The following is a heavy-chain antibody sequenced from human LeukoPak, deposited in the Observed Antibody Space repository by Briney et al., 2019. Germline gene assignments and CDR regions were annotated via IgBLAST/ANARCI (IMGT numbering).Heavy chain of an antibody. CDR1: GFTFSSYA. J-gene: IGHJ6*03. CDR2: ISGSGGST. V-gene: IGHV3-23*01. D-gene: IGHD2-2*01. CDR3: ARPLLSRNYYYYMDV. Sequence: GGSLRLSCAASGFTFSSYAMSWVRQAPGKGLEWVSAISGSGGSTYYADSVKGRFTISRDNSKNTLYLQVNSLRAEDTAVYYCARPLLSRNYYYYMDVWGKGTTVTVSS.